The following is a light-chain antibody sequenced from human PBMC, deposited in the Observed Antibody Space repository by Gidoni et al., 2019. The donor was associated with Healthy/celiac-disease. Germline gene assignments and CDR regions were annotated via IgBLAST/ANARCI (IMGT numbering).Light chain of an antibody. CDR1: QSVSSSY. V-gene: IGKV3-20*01. CDR2: GAS. J-gene: IGKJ1*01. Sequence: DIVLTQSPGTLSLSPGERATLSCRASQSVSSSYLAWYQQKPGQAPRLLIYGASRRATGIPDRFSGSGSGTDFTLTISRLEPEDFAVYYCQQDGSSPWTFGQGTKVEIK. CDR3: QQDGSSPWT.